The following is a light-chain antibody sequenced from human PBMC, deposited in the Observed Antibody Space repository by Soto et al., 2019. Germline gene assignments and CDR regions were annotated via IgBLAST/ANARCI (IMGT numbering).Light chain of an antibody. Sequence: EIVLTQSPGTLSLSPGARATLSCRASQSLNARYLAWYQVKPGQAPRLLFYDAYNRATGIPPRFSGSGSGTDFTLTISSLEPEDSAVYYCQQRHMWPITFGQGTRLEIK. CDR1: QSLNARY. V-gene: IGKV3-11*01. CDR2: DAY. J-gene: IGKJ5*01. CDR3: QQRHMWPIT.